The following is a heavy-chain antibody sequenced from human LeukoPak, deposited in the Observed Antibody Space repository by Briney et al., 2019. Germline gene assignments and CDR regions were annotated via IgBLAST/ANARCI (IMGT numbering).Heavy chain of an antibody. CDR1: GGSISSSSYY. Sequence: PSETLSLTCTVSGGSISSSSYYWGWIRQPPGKGLEWIGSIYYSGSTYYNPSLKSRVTISVDTSKNQFSLKLSSVTAADTAVYYCARQNRYSPLDYWGQGTLVTVSS. D-gene: IGHD6-13*01. CDR2: IYYSGST. V-gene: IGHV4-39*07. J-gene: IGHJ4*02. CDR3: ARQNRYSPLDY.